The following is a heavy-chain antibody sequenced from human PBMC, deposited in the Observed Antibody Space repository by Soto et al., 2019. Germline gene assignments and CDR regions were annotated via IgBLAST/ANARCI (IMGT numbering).Heavy chain of an antibody. CDR1: GFTFSSYA. CDR2: ISGSGGST. D-gene: IGHD3-22*01. CDR3: ARKGNYYDSSGYYWGHDYYYYGMDV. Sequence: GGSLRLSCAASGFTFSSYAMSWVRQAPGKGLEWVSAISGSGGSTYYADSVKGRFTISRDNSKNTLYLQMNSLRAEDTAVYYCARKGNYYDSSGYYWGHDYYYYGMDVWGQGTTVTVS. J-gene: IGHJ6*02. V-gene: IGHV3-23*01.